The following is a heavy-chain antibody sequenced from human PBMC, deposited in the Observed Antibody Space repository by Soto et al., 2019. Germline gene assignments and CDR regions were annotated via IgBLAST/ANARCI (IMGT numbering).Heavy chain of an antibody. CDR1: GDTVSSNSVA. Sequence: QVQLQQSGPGLVKPSQTLSLTCVGSGDTVSSNSVAWNWVRQSPSRGLEWLGRTYYRSRWYSDYGVSVRSRIDINADTSKNQVSLQLNSVTPEDTAVYYCARSEEDSDYYYYGMDVWGQGTTVTVSS. CDR3: ARSEEDSDYYYYGMDV. CDR2: TYYRSRWYS. D-gene: IGHD2-15*01. J-gene: IGHJ6*02. V-gene: IGHV6-1*01.